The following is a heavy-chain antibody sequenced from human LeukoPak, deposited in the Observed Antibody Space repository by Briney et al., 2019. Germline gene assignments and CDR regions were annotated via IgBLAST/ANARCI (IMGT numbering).Heavy chain of an antibody. D-gene: IGHD2-21*02. J-gene: IGHJ4*02. V-gene: IGHV1-69*05. CDR2: IIPIFGTA. CDR3: AKAGVTEGPFDY. Sequence: SVKVSCKASGGTFSSYAISWVRQAPGQGLEWMGGIIPIFGTANYAQKFQGRVTITTDESTSTAYMELSSLRPEDTAVYYCAKAGVTEGPFDYWGQGTLVTVSS. CDR1: GGTFSSYA.